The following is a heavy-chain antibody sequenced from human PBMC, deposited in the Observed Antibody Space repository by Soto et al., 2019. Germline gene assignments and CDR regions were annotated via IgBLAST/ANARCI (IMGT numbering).Heavy chain of an antibody. V-gene: IGHV3-23*01. Sequence: GGSLRLSCAASGFTFSSYAMSWARQAPGKGLEWVSAISGSGGSTYYADSVKGRFTISRDNSKNTLYLQMNSLRAEDTAVYYCAKAYYDSSGYYPNWFDPWGQGTLVTDSS. CDR2: ISGSGGST. D-gene: IGHD3-22*01. J-gene: IGHJ5*02. CDR1: GFTFSSYA. CDR3: AKAYYDSSGYYPNWFDP.